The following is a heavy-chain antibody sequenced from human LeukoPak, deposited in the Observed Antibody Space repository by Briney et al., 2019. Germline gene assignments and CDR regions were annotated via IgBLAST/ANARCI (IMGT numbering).Heavy chain of an antibody. CDR1: GFTFSSYE. V-gene: IGHV3-48*03. D-gene: IGHD3-9*01. CDR2: ISSSGSTI. J-gene: IGHJ4*02. CDR3: ARDSDILTGYGDFDY. Sequence: QPGGSLRLSCAASGFTFSSYEMNWVGQAPGKGLEWVSYISSSGSTIYYADSVKGRFTISRDNAKNSLYLQMNSLRAEDTAVYYCARDSDILTGYGDFDYWGQGTLVTVSS.